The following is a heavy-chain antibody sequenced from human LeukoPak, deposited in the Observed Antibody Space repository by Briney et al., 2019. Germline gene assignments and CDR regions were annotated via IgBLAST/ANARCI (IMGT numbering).Heavy chain of an antibody. Sequence: SETLSLTCTVSGGSISSGGYYWSWIRQLPGKGLEWIGYIYYSGSTYYNPSLKSRVTISVDTSKNQFSLKLSSVTAADTAVYYCATDRGSSWYLTFDYWGQGTLVTVSS. V-gene: IGHV4-31*03. CDR3: ATDRGSSWYLTFDY. D-gene: IGHD6-13*01. J-gene: IGHJ4*02. CDR1: GGSISSGGYY. CDR2: IYYSGST.